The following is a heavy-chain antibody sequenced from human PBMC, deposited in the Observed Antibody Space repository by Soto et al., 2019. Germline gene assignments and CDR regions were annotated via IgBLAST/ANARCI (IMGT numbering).Heavy chain of an antibody. D-gene: IGHD2-2*01. V-gene: IGHV1-69*13. CDR3: AKAFVYCSGTSCYGSNYYMDD. Sequence: SVKVSCKASGGTFSSYAISWVRQAPGQGLERMGGIIPICGTANYAQKFQGRVTITADESTSTAYMELSSLRCEYTAVYYCAKAFVYCSGTSCYGSNYYMDDWGKGTTVTVSS. J-gene: IGHJ6*03. CDR1: GGTFSSYA. CDR2: IIPICGTA.